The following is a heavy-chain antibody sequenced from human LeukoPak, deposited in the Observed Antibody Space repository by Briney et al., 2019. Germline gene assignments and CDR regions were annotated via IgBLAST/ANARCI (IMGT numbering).Heavy chain of an antibody. CDR1: GFTFSNYG. Sequence: PGGSLRLSCVASGFTFSNYGMHWVRQAPGQGLEWVAIFSYDGSTKYYADSVKGRFTISRDNSKNTLYLQMNSLRAEDTAVYYCAELGITMIGGVWGKGTTVTISS. CDR2: FSYDGSTK. J-gene: IGHJ6*04. D-gene: IGHD3-10*02. V-gene: IGHV3-33*05. CDR3: AELGITMIGGV.